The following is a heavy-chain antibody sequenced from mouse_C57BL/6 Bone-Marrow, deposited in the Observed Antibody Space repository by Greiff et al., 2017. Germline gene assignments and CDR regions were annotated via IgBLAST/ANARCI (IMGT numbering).Heavy chain of an antibody. CDR1: GFNIKDYY. J-gene: IGHJ4*01. Sequence: EVQLKQSGAELVKPGASVKLSCTASGFNIKDYYMHWVKQRTEQGLEWIGRIDPEDGETKYAPKFPGKATITADTSSNTAYLQLSSLTSEDTAVYYCARRGITTVVANYAMDYWGQGTSVTVSS. CDR3: ARRGITTVVANYAMDY. CDR2: IDPEDGET. D-gene: IGHD1-1*01. V-gene: IGHV14-2*01.